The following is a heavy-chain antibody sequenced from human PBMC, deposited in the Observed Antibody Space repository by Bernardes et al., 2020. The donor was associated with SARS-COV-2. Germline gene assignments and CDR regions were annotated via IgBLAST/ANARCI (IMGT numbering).Heavy chain of an antibody. D-gene: IGHD5-18*01. J-gene: IGHJ4*02. CDR3: ARHPKGYSYVKGYYFDY. CDR1: GDSINSDTYY. V-gene: IGHV4-39*01. Sequence: SETLSLTCTVSGDSINSDTYYWAWIRQAPGKGLEWIASVYYTGSSHYNPSLQSRVTISLDTSENQFSLRLTSVTATDTAVYYCARHPKGYSYVKGYYFDYWGQGTLVTVSS. CDR2: VYYTGSS.